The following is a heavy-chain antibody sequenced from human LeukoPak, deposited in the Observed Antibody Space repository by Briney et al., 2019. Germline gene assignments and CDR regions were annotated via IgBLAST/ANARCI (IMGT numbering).Heavy chain of an antibody. Sequence: GASVKVSCKASGYTFTGYYMHWVRQAPGQGLEWMGWINPNSGGTNYAQMFQGRVTMTRDTSISTGYMELSRLRSDDTAVYYCARGHYDDYFDSWDQGTLVTVPS. D-gene: IGHD3-22*01. CDR2: INPNSGGT. CDR1: GYTFTGYY. V-gene: IGHV1-2*02. CDR3: ARGHYDDYFDS. J-gene: IGHJ4*02.